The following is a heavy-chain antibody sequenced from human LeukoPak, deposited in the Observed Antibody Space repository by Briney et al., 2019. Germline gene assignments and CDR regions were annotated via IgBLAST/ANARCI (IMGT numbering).Heavy chain of an antibody. CDR3: ARGYYDSSGYYYVYYYYYGMDV. D-gene: IGHD3-22*01. V-gene: IGHV1-8*01. Sequence: ASVEVSCKASGYTFTSYDINWVRQATGQGLEWMGWMNPNSGNTGYAQKFQGRVTMTRNTSISTAYMELGSLRSEDTAVYYCARGYYDSSGYYYVYYYYYGMDVWGQGTTVTVSS. J-gene: IGHJ6*02. CDR1: GYTFTSYD. CDR2: MNPNSGNT.